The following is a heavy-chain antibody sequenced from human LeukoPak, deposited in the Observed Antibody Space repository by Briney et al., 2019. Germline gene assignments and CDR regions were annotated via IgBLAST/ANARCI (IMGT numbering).Heavy chain of an antibody. CDR2: ISTSGST. CDR1: GGSISSGSYY. D-gene: IGHD4-17*01. J-gene: IGHJ3*02. CDR3: ATDDYGDYNRAFDI. Sequence: PSETLSLTCTVSGGSISSGSYYRSWIRQPAGKGLEWIGRISTSGSTIYNPSLKSRVTISADTSKNQFSLTLSSVTAADTAVYYCATDDYGDYNRAFDIWGQGTMVTVSS. V-gene: IGHV4-61*02.